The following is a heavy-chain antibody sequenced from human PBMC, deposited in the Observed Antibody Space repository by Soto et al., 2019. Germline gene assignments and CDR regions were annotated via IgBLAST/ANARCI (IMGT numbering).Heavy chain of an antibody. V-gene: IGHV3-30-3*01. CDR1: GFTFSSYA. J-gene: IGHJ4*02. Sequence: QVQLVESGGGVVQPGRSLRLSCAASGFTFSSYAMHWVRQAPGTGLEWVAVISYDGSNKYYADSVKGRFTISRDISKNTLYLQMNSLRAEDTAVYYCARAGGLLLDYWGQGTLVTVSS. D-gene: IGHD2-15*01. CDR2: ISYDGSNK. CDR3: ARAGGLLLDY.